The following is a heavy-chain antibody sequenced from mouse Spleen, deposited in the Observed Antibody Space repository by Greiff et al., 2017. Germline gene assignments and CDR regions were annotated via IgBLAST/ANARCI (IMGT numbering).Heavy chain of an antibody. J-gene: IGHJ2*01. V-gene: IGHV1-80*01. CDR1: GYAFSSYW. CDR2: IYPGDGDT. CDR3: ARYDGDY. D-gene: IGHD2-3*01. Sequence: VQLQQSGAELVKPGASVKISCKASGYAFSSYWMNWMKQRPGKGLEWIGQIYPGDGDTNYNGKFKGKATLTADKSSSTAYMQLSSLTSEDSAVYFCARYDGDYWGQGTTLTVSS.